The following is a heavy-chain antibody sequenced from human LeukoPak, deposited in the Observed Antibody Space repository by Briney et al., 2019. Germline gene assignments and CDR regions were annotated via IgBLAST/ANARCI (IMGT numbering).Heavy chain of an antibody. D-gene: IGHD6-19*01. Sequence: PGGSLRLSCAASGFTVSSNYMSWVRQAPGKGLEWVAVIYRGGSTYYADIVKGRFTISRDNSKNTLFLQMNSLRAEDTAVFYCARSRLDAFDIWGQGTLVTVSS. J-gene: IGHJ3*02. V-gene: IGHV3-53*01. CDR3: ARSRLDAFDI. CDR1: GFTVSSNY. CDR2: IYRGGST.